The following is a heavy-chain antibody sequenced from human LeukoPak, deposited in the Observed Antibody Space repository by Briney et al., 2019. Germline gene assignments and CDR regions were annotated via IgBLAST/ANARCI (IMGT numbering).Heavy chain of an antibody. CDR1: GGTFSSYA. V-gene: IGHV1-69*05. CDR3: ARGGSSWLNYYYYMDV. Sequence: SVKVSCKASGGTFSSYAISWVRQAPGQGLEWMGGIIPIFGTANYAQKLQGRVTITTDESTSTAYMELSSLRSEDTAVYYCARGGSSWLNYYYYMDVWGKGTTVTVSS. D-gene: IGHD6-13*01. CDR2: IIPIFGTA. J-gene: IGHJ6*03.